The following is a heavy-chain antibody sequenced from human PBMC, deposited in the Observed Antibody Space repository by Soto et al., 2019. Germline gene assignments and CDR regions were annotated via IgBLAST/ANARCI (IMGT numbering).Heavy chain of an antibody. CDR1: GFTFSSYA. CDR2: IKQDGSEK. J-gene: IGHJ4*02. Sequence: GGSLRLSCAASGFTFSSYAMSWVRQAPGKGLEWVANIKQDGSEKYYVDSVKGRFTISRDNAKNSLYLQMNSLRAEDTAVYYCAREFIVATALDYWGQGTLVTVSS. CDR3: AREFIVATALDY. D-gene: IGHD5-12*01. V-gene: IGHV3-7*01.